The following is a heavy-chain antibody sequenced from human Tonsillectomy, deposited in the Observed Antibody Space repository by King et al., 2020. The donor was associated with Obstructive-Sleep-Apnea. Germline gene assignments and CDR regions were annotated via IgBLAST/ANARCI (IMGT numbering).Heavy chain of an antibody. Sequence: VQLQESGPGLVEPSETLSLTCTVSGASVNSFYWSWIRQPAGEGLEWIGRIYTSGSTDYNPFLKSRVTMSVDTCKNQFSLKLTSVTAADTAVYYCARVGETIYYYYGMDVWGQGTTVTVSS. CDR3: ARVGETIYYYYGMDV. CDR1: GASVNSFY. J-gene: IGHJ6*02. V-gene: IGHV4-4*07. D-gene: IGHD1-7*01. CDR2: IYTSGST.